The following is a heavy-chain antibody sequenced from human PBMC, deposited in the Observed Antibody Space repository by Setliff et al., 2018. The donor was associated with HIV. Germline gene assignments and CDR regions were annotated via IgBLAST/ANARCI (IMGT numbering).Heavy chain of an antibody. CDR1: GEMYKYTG. CDR2: INPRSGVT. CDR3: ARDSGTNDHFLSPYYGALDF. D-gene: IGHD3-3*02. V-gene: IGHV1-2*02. J-gene: IGHJ4*02. Sequence: ASVKVSCKASGEMYKYTGISWVRQAPGQGLQWMGWINPRSGVTKYAQKFQGRFIMTTDTTINTLYMELERLTSDDTALYYCARDSGTNDHFLSPYYGALDFWGLGTLVTSPQ.